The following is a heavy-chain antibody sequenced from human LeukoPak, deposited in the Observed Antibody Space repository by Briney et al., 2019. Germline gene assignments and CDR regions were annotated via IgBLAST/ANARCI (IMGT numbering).Heavy chain of an antibody. CDR1: GFTFSSYA. CDR3: VKGGTTWIQLWLVDY. CDR2: ISGCGGST. D-gene: IGHD5-18*01. V-gene: IGHV3-23*01. Sequence: GGSLRLSSAASGFTFSSYAMSWVRQAPGKGLEWVSAISGCGGSTYYADSVKGRFTISRDNSKNTLYLQMNSLRAEDTAVYYCVKGGTTWIQLWLVDYWGQGTLVTVSS. J-gene: IGHJ4*02.